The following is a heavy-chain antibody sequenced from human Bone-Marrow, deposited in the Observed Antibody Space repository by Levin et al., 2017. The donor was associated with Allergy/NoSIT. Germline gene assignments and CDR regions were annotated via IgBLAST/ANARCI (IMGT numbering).Heavy chain of an antibody. J-gene: IGHJ4*02. CDR2: ISYDGSNK. CDR3: ARERHIVVVVAATHFDY. D-gene: IGHD2-15*01. CDR1: GFTFSSYA. Sequence: SCAASGFTFSSYAMHWVRQAPGKGLEWVAVISYDGSNKYYADSVKGRFTISRDNSKNTLYLQMNSLRAEDTAVYYCARERHIVVVVAATHFDYWGQGTLVTVSS. V-gene: IGHV3-30*04.